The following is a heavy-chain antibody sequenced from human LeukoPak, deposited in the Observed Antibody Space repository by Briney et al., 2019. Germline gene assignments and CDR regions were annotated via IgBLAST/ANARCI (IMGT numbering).Heavy chain of an antibody. V-gene: IGHV4-61*02. D-gene: IGHD3-22*01. J-gene: IGHJ3*02. CDR1: GGSISSGSYY. Sequence: SQTLSLTCTVSGGSISSGSYYWSWIRQPAGKGLEWIGRIYTCGSTNYNPSLKSRVTMSVDTSKNQFSLKLSSVTAADTAVYYCARDYYDSSGYYYRYNAFDIWGQGTMVTVSS. CDR3: ARDYYDSSGYYYRYNAFDI. CDR2: IYTCGST.